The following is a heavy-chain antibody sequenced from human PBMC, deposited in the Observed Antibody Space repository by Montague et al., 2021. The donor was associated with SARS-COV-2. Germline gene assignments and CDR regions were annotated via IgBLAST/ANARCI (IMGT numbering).Heavy chain of an antibody. D-gene: IGHD4-23*01. CDR1: GGSISSRSYY. Sequence: SETLSLTPTLAGGSISSRSYYWGWIRQPPGKGLEWIGSIYYSGSTYYNPSLKSRVTISVDTSKNQFSLKLSSVTAADTAMYYCARLRGDYGGTYDTFDIWGQGTMVTVSS. CDR3: ARLRGDYGGTYDTFDI. J-gene: IGHJ3*02. V-gene: IGHV4-39*01. CDR2: IYYSGST.